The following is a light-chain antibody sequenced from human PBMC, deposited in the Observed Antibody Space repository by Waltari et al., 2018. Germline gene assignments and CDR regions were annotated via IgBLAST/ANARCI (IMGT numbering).Light chain of an antibody. Sequence: DIQMTQSPSSLSAFVGDRVTITCRASQGISNSLAWYQQKPGKAPKLLLYAASRLESGVPSRFSGSGSGTDYTLTISSLQPEDFATYYCQQYYSTLWTFGQGTKVEIK. J-gene: IGKJ1*01. CDR2: AAS. CDR1: QGISNS. V-gene: IGKV1-NL1*01. CDR3: QQYYSTLWT.